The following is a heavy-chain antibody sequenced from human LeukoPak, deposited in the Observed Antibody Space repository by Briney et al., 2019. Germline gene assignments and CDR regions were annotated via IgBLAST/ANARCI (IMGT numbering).Heavy chain of an antibody. Sequence: GGSLRLSCAASGFTFSHYGMHWVRLAPGKGLEWVSAIWYDGSKAYSADSVKGRFTISRDNSKNTLNLQMNSLTGEDTAVYYCARENWDHCSGNTRYGVFDLWGQGTMVTVSA. D-gene: IGHD6-25*01. J-gene: IGHJ3*01. CDR3: ARENWDHCSGNTRYGVFDL. CDR2: IWYDGSKA. V-gene: IGHV3-33*01. CDR1: GFTFSHYG.